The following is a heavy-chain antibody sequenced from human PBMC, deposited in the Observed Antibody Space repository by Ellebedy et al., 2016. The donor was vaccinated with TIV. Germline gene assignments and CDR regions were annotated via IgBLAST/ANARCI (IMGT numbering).Heavy chain of an antibody. J-gene: IGHJ4*01. CDR3: ARATYYYDSSGYYCEGHRPYYFDY. Sequence: ASVKVSXXASGYTFTSYVISWVRQAPGQGLEWMGWISAYNGNTNYAQKLQGRVTMTTDTSTSTVYMELRSLRSDDTSVYYCARATYYYDSSGYYCEGHRPYYFDYWGQGTLVTVSS. CDR1: GYTFTSYV. CDR2: ISAYNGNT. D-gene: IGHD3-22*01. V-gene: IGHV1-18*04.